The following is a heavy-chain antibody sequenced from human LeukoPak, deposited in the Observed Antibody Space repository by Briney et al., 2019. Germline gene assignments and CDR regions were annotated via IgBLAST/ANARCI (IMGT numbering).Heavy chain of an antibody. Sequence: PGGSLRLSCAASGFTFSSYAMSWVRQAPEKGLEWVSAIRGSGGSTYYADSVKGRFTISRDNSKNTLYLQMNSLRAEDTAVYYCARDLRTVTVFDYWGQGTLATVSS. CDR3: ARDLRTVTVFDY. CDR2: IRGSGGST. J-gene: IGHJ4*02. V-gene: IGHV3-23*01. CDR1: GFTFSSYA. D-gene: IGHD3/OR15-3a*01.